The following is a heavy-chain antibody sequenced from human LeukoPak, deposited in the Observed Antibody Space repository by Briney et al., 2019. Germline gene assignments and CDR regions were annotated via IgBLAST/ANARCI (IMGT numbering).Heavy chain of an antibody. CDR2: INTDGSST. Sequence: PGGSLRLSCAASGFTFSSYWMHWVRQAPGKGLVWVSRINTDGSSTSYADSVKGRFTISRDNAKNTLYLQMNSLRAEDTAVYYCARDPKTYYYDSSGRSRGVFDYWGQGTLVTVSS. D-gene: IGHD3-22*01. V-gene: IGHV3-74*01. J-gene: IGHJ4*02. CDR1: GFTFSSYW. CDR3: ARDPKTYYYDSSGRSRGVFDY.